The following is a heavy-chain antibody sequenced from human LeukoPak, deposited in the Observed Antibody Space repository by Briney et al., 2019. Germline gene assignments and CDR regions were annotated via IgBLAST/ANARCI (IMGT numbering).Heavy chain of an antibody. D-gene: IGHD3-10*01. V-gene: IGHV3-21*01. CDR3: ARDSGERGSGSYLIAY. Sequence: GGSLRLSCAASGFTFSSYSMNWVRQAPGKWLEWVSSISSSSSYIYYADSVKGRFTISRDNAKNSLYLQMNSLRAEDTAVYYCARDSGERGSGSYLIAYWGQGTLVTVSS. J-gene: IGHJ4*02. CDR2: ISSSSSYI. CDR1: GFTFSSYS.